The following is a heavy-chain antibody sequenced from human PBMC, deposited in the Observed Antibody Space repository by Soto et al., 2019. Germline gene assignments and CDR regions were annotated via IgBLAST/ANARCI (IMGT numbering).Heavy chain of an antibody. D-gene: IGHD3-10*01. J-gene: IGHJ6*02. CDR2: IYHSGST. V-gene: IGHV4-30-2*01. CDR3: ARATLWFGEDYYYGMEV. CDR1: SGSISSGGYS. Sequence: PSDTLSLTCAVSSGSISSGGYSWILIRHPPWKGLEWIGYIYHSGSTYYNPSLKSRVTISVDRSKNQFSLKLSSVTAADTAVYYCARATLWFGEDYYYGMEVWGQGTTVTVSS.